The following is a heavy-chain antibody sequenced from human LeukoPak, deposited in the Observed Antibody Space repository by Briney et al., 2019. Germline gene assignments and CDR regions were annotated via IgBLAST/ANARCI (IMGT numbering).Heavy chain of an antibody. CDR1: GITFGNNW. CDR3: ARDVPHNWFDT. CDR2: INSDGGGA. Sequence: PGGSLRLSCAASGITFGNNWMHRVRQGPGKGLVWISRINSDGGGAIYADSVKGRFTVSRDNAENTLYLQMNSLRAENTAVYYCARDVPHNWFDTWGQGTLVTVSS. V-gene: IGHV3-74*01. J-gene: IGHJ5*02.